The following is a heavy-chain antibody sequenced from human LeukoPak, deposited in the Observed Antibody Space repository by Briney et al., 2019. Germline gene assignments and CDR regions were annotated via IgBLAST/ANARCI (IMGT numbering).Heavy chain of an antibody. CDR2: IYHSGST. CDR3: ARVDSITIFGVGSAFFDY. D-gene: IGHD3-3*01. V-gene: IGHV4-38-2*01. J-gene: IGHJ4*02. Sequence: PSETLSLTCAVSGYSISSGYYWGWIRQPPGKGLEWIGSIYHSGSTYYNPSLKSRVTISVDTSKNQSSLKLSSVTAADTAVYYCARVDSITIFGVGSAFFDYWGQGTLVTVSS. CDR1: GYSISSGYY.